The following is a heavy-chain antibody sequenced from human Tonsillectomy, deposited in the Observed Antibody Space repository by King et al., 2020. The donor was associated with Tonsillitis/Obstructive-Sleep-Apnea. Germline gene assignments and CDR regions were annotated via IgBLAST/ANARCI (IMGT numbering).Heavy chain of an antibody. D-gene: IGHD3-16*02. J-gene: IGHJ6*03. V-gene: IGHV3-30*01. CDR3: ARNGGDYVWVSYRDMDV. CDR2: ISYDGSNK. CDR1: GFTFSSYA. Sequence: VQLVESGGGVVQPGRSLRLSCAASGFTFSSYAMHWVRQAPGKGLEWVAVISYDGSNKYYADSVKGRFTISRDNSKNTLYLQMNSLRAEDTAVYYCARNGGDYVWVSYRDMDVWGKGTTVTVSS.